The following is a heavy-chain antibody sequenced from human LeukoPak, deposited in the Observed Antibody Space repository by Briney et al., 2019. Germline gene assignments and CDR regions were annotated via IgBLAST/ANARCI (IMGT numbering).Heavy chain of an antibody. CDR2: INSDGSST. Sequence: GGSMRLSCAASGFTFTSYWIHWVRQAPWKGLVWVSRINSDGSSTSYADSVKGRFTISRDNAENTLYLQMNSLRAEDTAVYYCAREAWELQHDYWGQGTLVTVSS. J-gene: IGHJ4*02. CDR3: AREAWELQHDY. V-gene: IGHV3-74*01. CDR1: GFTFTSYW. D-gene: IGHD1-26*01.